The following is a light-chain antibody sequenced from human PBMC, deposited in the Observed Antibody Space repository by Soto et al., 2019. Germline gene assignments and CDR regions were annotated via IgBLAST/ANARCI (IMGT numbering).Light chain of an antibody. Sequence: QSALTQPASVSGSPGQSITISCTGTSSDVGGYNYVSWYQQHPGKAPKLVIYEVGNRPSGVSTRFSASKSGNTASLTISGLQAEDEADYYCSSYTSTSTLLVFGGGTKLTVL. CDR2: EVG. J-gene: IGLJ2*01. CDR3: SSYTSTSTLLV. V-gene: IGLV2-14*01. CDR1: SSDVGGYNY.